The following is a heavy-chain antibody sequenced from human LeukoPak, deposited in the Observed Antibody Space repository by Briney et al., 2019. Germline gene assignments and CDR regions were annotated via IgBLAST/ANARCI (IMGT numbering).Heavy chain of an antibody. V-gene: IGHV4-30-2*01. J-gene: IGHJ5*02. D-gene: IGHD6-19*01. Sequence: SETLSLTCTVSGGSISSGGYYWRWIRQPPGKGLEGIGYIYHSGSTYYNPSLKSRVTISVDTSKNQFSLQLTSVTAADTAVYYCARGLAVASSWGQGILVTVSS. CDR1: GGSISSGGYY. CDR2: IYHSGST. CDR3: ARGLAVASS.